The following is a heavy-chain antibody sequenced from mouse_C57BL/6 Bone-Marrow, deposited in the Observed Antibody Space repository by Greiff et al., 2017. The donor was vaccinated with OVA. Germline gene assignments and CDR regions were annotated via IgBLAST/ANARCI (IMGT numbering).Heavy chain of an antibody. CDR3: ARDDGYFFEY. J-gene: IGHJ2*01. CDR2: IYPGSGHT. V-gene: IGHV1-76*01. Sequence: VQLQQSGAEVVRPGASVKLSCKASGYTFTDHYINWVKQRPGQGLAWIARIYPGSGHTYYNEKFKGKATLTAEKSSNTAYMQRSSLTSEDSAVYFCARDDGYFFEYWGQGTTLTVSS. CDR1: GYTFTDHY. D-gene: IGHD2-3*01.